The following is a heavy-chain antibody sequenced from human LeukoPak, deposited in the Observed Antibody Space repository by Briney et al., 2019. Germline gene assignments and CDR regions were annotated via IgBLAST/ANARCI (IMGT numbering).Heavy chain of an antibody. CDR2: IIPIFGTA. CDR3: ARDPLNSSGYYNFDY. D-gene: IGHD3-22*01. J-gene: IGHJ4*02. V-gene: IGHV1-69*06. Sequence: ASVKVSCKASGGTFSSYAISWVRQAPGQGLEWMGGIIPIFGTANYAQKFQGRVTITADKSTGTAYMELSSLRSEDTAVYYCARDPLNSSGYYNFDYWGQGTLVTVSS. CDR1: GGTFSSYA.